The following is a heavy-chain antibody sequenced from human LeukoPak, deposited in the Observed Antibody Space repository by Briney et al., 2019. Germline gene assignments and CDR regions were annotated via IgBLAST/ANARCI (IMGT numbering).Heavy chain of an antibody. CDR3: ARAGVVPAAIVDY. CDR1: GGSISSSSYY. Sequence: SETLSLTCTVSGGSISSSSYYWGWIRQPPGKGLEWIGSIYYSGSTYYNPSLKSRVTISVDTSKNQFSLKLSSVTAADTAVYYCARAGVVPAAIVDYWGQGTLVTASS. CDR2: IYYSGST. V-gene: IGHV4-39*07. D-gene: IGHD2-2*01. J-gene: IGHJ4*02.